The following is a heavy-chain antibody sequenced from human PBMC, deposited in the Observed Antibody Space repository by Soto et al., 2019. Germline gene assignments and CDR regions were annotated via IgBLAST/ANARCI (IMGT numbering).Heavy chain of an antibody. CDR1: GGPFSSYA. V-gene: IGHV1-69*01. D-gene: IGHD2-2*01. CDR2: IIPISGTA. CDR3: ARSQGSSTSLEIYYYYYYGMDV. J-gene: IGHJ6*02. Sequence: QVQLVQSGAEVKKPGSPLKSSCKASGGPFSSYAISWVRQAPGQGLEWMGGIIPISGTANYAQKFQGRVTITADESTSTAYMELSSLRSEDTAVYYCARSQGSSTSLEIYYYYYYGMDVWGQGTTVTVSS.